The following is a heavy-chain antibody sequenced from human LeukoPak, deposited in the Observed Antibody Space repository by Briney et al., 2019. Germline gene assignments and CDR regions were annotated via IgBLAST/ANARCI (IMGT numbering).Heavy chain of an antibody. J-gene: IGHJ5*02. Sequence: ASVKVSCKASGYIFTNYYMHWVRQAPGQGLEWMGIINPNGGSTNYAQKFQGRVTMTRDTSTSTVYMELSSLRSEDTAVYYCARGYGTGALPYNWFDPWGQGTLVTVSS. CDR3: ARGYGTGALPYNWFDP. V-gene: IGHV1-46*01. D-gene: IGHD3/OR15-3a*01. CDR2: INPNGGST. CDR1: GYIFTNYY.